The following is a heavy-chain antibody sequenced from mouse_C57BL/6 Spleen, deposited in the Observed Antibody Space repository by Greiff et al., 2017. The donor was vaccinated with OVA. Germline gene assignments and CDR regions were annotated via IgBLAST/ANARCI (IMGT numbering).Heavy chain of an antibody. J-gene: IGHJ1*03. V-gene: IGHV5-16*01. D-gene: IGHD1-3*01. CDR2: INYDGSST. Sequence: EVKLMESEGGLVQPGSSMKLSCTASGFTFSDYYMAWVRQVPEKGLEWVANINYDGSSTYYLDSLKSRFIISRDNAKNILYLQMSSLKSEDTATYCCAKKVEGNWYFDVWGTGTTVTVSS. CDR1: GFTFSDYY. CDR3: AKKVEGNWYFDV.